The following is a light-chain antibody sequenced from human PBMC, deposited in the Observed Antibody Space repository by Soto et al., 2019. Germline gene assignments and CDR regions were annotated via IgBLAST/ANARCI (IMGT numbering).Light chain of an antibody. J-gene: IGKJ5*01. V-gene: IGKV1-27*01. CDR1: QHIINH. CDR2: GAS. Sequence: DIQMTQSPSSLSASVGDTVTITCRASQHIINHLAWYQQRPGKVPNLLIYGASTLHSGVPSRFRGSGSGTHFTLTISSLQPEDVATYYCQNYHLALGTFGQGTRLEIK. CDR3: QNYHLALGT.